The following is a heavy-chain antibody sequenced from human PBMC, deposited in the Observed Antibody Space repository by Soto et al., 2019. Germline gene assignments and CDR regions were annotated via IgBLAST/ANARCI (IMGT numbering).Heavy chain of an antibody. V-gene: IGHV3-11*01. CDR1: GFTFSDYY. D-gene: IGHD3-16*01. J-gene: IGHJ4*02. Sequence: GSLRLSCAASGFTFSDYYMSWIRQAPGKGLEWVSYISSSGSTIYYADSVKGRFTISRDNAKNSLYLQMNSLRAEDTAVYYCARAPLAPWYFDSWGQGTLVTVSS. CDR3: ARAPLAPWYFDS. CDR2: ISSSGSTI.